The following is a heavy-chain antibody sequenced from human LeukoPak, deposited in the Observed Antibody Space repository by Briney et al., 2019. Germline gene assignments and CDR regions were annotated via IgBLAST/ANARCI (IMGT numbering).Heavy chain of an antibody. CDR2: IIPILGIA. V-gene: IGHV1-69*02. CDR1: GGTFSSYT. CDR3: ARSIQPGTTATVAFDI. D-gene: IGHD4-17*01. J-gene: IGHJ3*02. Sequence: SVKVSCKASGGTFSSYTISWVRQAPGQGLEWMGRIIPILGIANYAQKFQGRVTITADKSTSTAYMELSSLRSEDTAVYYCARSIQPGTTATVAFDIWGQGTMVTVSS.